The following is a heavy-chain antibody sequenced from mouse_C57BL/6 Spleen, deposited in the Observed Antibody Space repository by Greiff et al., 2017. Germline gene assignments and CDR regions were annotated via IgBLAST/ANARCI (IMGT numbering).Heavy chain of an antibody. Sequence: QVQLQQPGAELVKPGASVKMSCKASGYTFTSYCITWVKQRPGQGLEWIGDIYPGSGSTNYNEKFKSKATLTVDTSSSTAYMQLSSLTSEDSAVYYCARSGEFSYAMGDWGQGTSVTVSS. CDR3: ARSGEFSYAMGD. CDR1: GYTFTSYC. V-gene: IGHV1-55*01. CDR2: IYPGSGST. J-gene: IGHJ4*01.